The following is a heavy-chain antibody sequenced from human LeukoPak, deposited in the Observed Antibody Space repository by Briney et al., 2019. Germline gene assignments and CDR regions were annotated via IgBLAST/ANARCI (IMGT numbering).Heavy chain of an antibody. J-gene: IGHJ4*02. CDR1: GYTFTDYY. Sequence: ASVKISCKVSGYTFTDYYMHWVQQAPGKGLEWMGLVDPEDGETIYAEKFQGRVTITADTSTDTDYTELRSLRSEDTAVYYCATVPAQSHDYWGQGTLVTVSS. CDR3: ATVPAQSHDY. V-gene: IGHV1-69-2*01. D-gene: IGHD2-2*01. CDR2: VDPEDGET.